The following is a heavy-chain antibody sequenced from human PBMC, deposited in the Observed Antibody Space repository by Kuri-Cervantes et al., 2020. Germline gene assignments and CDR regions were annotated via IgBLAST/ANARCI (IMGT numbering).Heavy chain of an antibody. D-gene: IGHD2-21*01. CDR2: IKPDGSDK. Sequence: GESLKISCAASGFIFSSYWMTWVRQAPGKGLEWMAIIKPDGSDKYYVDSVKGRFTISRDNAKNSLYLQMNSLRAEDTAVYYCARECDPYYYYGMDVWGQGTTVTVSS. CDR1: GFIFSSYW. J-gene: IGHJ6*02. V-gene: IGHV3-7*01. CDR3: ARECDPYYYYGMDV.